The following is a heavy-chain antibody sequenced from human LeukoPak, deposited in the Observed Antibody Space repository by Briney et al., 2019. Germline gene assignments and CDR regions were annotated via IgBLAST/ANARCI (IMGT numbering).Heavy chain of an antibody. J-gene: IGHJ4*02. Sequence: GGSLRLSCAASGFTFTCCWMSXXRQTPGKGXXXVASIKXDGREKFYADSVXGRFTISRDNAKNSLYLQVNSLRAEDTAVYYCARVPGITRYFDSWGQGILVTVSS. CDR3: ARVPGITRYFDS. V-gene: IGHV3-7*01. CDR2: IKXDGREK. D-gene: IGHD1-20*01. CDR1: GFTFTCCW.